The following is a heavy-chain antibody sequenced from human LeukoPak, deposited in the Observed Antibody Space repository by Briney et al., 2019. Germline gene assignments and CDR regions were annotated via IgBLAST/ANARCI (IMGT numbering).Heavy chain of an antibody. CDR3: VRGQTVTTGNWLDP. CDR2: LNAGNGNT. D-gene: IGHD4-17*01. CDR1: GYTFTSYA. Sequence: ASVKVSCKASGYTFTSYAMHWVRQAPGQRLEWMGWLNAGNGNTRYSQKFQDRVTITRDTSASTAYMELSSLRSEDTAVYYCVRGQTVTTGNWLDPWGQGTLVTVSS. J-gene: IGHJ5*02. V-gene: IGHV1-3*01.